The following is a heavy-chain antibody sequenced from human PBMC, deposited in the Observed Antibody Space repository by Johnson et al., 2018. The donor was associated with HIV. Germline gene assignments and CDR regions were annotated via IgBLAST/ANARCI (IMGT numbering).Heavy chain of an antibody. D-gene: IGHD2-15*01. J-gene: IGHJ3*02. CDR2: ISWNSGSI. CDR1: GFTFDDYA. V-gene: IGHV3-9*01. CDR3: ARSAGLLGRAFDI. Sequence: VQLVESGGGLVKPGGSLRLSCAASGFTFDDYAMHWVRQAPGKGLEWVSGISWNSGSIGYADSVKGRFTISRDNAKNSLYLQMNSLRAEDTALYYCARSAGLLGRAFDIWGQGTMVTVSS.